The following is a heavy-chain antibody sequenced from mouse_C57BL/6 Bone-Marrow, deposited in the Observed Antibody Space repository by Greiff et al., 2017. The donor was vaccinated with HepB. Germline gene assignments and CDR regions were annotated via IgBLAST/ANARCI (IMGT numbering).Heavy chain of an antibody. Sequence: EVQLVESEGGLVQPGRSMKLSCTASGFTFSDYYMAWVRQVPEKGLEWVANINYDGSSTYYLDSLKSRFIISRDNAKNILYMQMSSLKSEDTATYYSARGGGYGYDGGAWFAYWGQGTLVTVSA. CDR1: GFTFSDYY. D-gene: IGHD2-2*01. V-gene: IGHV5-16*01. CDR3: ARGGGYGYDGGAWFAY. J-gene: IGHJ3*01. CDR2: INYDGSST.